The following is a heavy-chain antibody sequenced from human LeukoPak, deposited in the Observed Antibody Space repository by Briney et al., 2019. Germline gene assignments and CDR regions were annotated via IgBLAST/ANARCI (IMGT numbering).Heavy chain of an antibody. V-gene: IGHV3-21*01. J-gene: IGHJ4*02. CDR2: ISSTSSHI. D-gene: IGHD2-8*01. Sequence: GGSLRLSGAASGFIFSSYSMHWVRQAPGKGLEWVSLISSTSSHINYVDSVKGRFTISRDNTKNSLYLQMSSLRAEDTAVYYCAGDLGVSYWGQGTLVTVSS. CDR3: AGDLGVSY. CDR1: GFIFSSYS.